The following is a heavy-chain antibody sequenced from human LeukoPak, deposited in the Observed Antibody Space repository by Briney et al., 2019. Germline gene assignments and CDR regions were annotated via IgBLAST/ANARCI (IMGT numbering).Heavy chain of an antibody. Sequence: SVKVSCTASGGTFSSYAFSWVRQAPEQGLEWMGGIIPIVGTTNYAQMFQGRVTITADESTSTAYMELSSLRSEDTAVYYCARGGYYYDSSGYSHLPDYWGQGTLVTVSA. J-gene: IGHJ4*02. CDR2: IIPIVGTT. V-gene: IGHV1-69*01. D-gene: IGHD3-22*01. CDR1: GGTFSSYA. CDR3: ARGGYYYDSSGYSHLPDY.